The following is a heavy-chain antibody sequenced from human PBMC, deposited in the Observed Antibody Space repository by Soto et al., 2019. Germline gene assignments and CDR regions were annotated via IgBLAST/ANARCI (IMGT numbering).Heavy chain of an antibody. D-gene: IGHD3-10*01. CDR3: APGVFDY. CDR1: GFTFRNHA. V-gene: IGHV3-23*01. CDR2: ISGSDGST. J-gene: IGHJ4*02. Sequence: PGGSLRLSCAASGFTFRNHAMSWVRQAPGKGLEWVSAISGSDGSTYYAGSVKGRFTISRDNSKNMLYLQMNSLRAEDTAVYYCAPGVFDYWGQGILVTVSS.